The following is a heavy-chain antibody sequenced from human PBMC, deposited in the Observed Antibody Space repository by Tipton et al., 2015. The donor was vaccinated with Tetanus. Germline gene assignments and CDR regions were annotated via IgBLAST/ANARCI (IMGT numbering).Heavy chain of an antibody. Sequence: TLSLTCAVSGYSISSGYYWGWIRQPPGKGLEWIGSMYRSGSTFYNPSLKSRVTISLERSKNQFSLKLSSVTATDTAVYYCARVGDSSGYFPNWFDPWGLGALVTVSS. J-gene: IGHJ5*02. CDR2: MYRSGST. D-gene: IGHD3-22*01. CDR3: ARVGDSSGYFPNWFDP. V-gene: IGHV4-38-2*01. CDR1: GYSISSGYY.